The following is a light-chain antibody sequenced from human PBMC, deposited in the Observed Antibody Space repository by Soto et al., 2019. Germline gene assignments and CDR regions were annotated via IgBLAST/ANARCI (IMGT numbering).Light chain of an antibody. CDR3: HQYGDSPQT. Sequence: EVVLTQSPVTLSLSPGERATLSCRASQSFRGLLAWYQQKPGQAPRLLIYGTSNRATGIPDRFSGSGSATDFTLTISRLEPEDFAVYYCHQYGDSPQTFGQGTKVEI. CDR2: GTS. CDR1: QSFRGL. J-gene: IGKJ1*01. V-gene: IGKV3-20*01.